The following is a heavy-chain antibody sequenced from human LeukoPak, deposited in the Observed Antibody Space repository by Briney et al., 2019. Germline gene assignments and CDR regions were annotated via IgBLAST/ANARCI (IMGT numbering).Heavy chain of an antibody. CDR3: ARHRGSGAYDAFDI. CDR1: GYSFTSNW. D-gene: IGHD3-16*01. Sequence: GESLQISCKGFGYSFTSNWIVWVRQMPGKGLEWMGIIYPGDSDTRYSPSFQGQVTVSADKSISIAYLQWSSLKASDTAMYYCARHRGSGAYDAFDIWGQGTMVTVSS. J-gene: IGHJ3*02. V-gene: IGHV5-51*01. CDR2: IYPGDSDT.